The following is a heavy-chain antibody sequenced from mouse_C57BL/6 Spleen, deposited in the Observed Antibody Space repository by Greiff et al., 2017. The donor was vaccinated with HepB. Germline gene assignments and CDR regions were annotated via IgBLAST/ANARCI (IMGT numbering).Heavy chain of an antibody. CDR1: GFSFNTYA. J-gene: IGHJ3*01. CDR3: VRHDTGGFAY. V-gene: IGHV10-1*01. Sequence: EVMLVESGGGLVQPKGSLKLSCAASGFSFNTYAMNWVRQAPGKGLEWVARIRSKSNNYATYYADSVKDRFTISRDDSESMLYLQMNNLKTEDTAMYYCVRHDTGGFAYWGQGTLVTVSA. CDR2: IRSKSNNYAT. D-gene: IGHD1-1*02.